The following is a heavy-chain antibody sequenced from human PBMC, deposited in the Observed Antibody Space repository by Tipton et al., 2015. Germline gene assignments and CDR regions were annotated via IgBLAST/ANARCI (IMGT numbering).Heavy chain of an antibody. V-gene: IGHV4-61*01. D-gene: IGHD1-26*01. CDR3: ARGREPYYYYGMDV. J-gene: IGHJ6*02. CDR2: LFYNGNT. CDR1: GVSVSITNLY. Sequence: TLSLTCTVSGVSVSITNLYWTWIRQSPGKGLEWIGHLFYNGNTNYNPSLKSRVTISVDTSENRFSLRLTSVTAADTAVYYCARGREPYYYYGMDVWGQGTTVTISS.